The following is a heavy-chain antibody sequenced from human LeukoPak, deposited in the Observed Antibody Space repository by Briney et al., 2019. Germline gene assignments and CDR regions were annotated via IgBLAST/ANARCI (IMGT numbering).Heavy chain of an antibody. D-gene: IGHD2-2*02. Sequence: SETLSLTSTVSGGSISSGDSSWSWIRQPPGKGLEWIGYIYSSGDTYYNPSLKSRVTISVDTSKNQFSLRLSSVTAADTAVYYCARTPGYCSGTSCYIGYWGQGTLVTVSS. J-gene: IGHJ4*02. CDR1: GGSISSGDSS. V-gene: IGHV4-30-4*01. CDR3: ARTPGYCSGTSCYIGY. CDR2: IYSSGDT.